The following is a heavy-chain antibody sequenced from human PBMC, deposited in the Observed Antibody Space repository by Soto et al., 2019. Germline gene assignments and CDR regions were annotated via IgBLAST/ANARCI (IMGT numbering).Heavy chain of an antibody. CDR3: AKEGTVTPEVDYYYSDMDV. CDR2: ISYDGSKK. D-gene: IGHD4-17*01. Sequence: GGSLRLSCEVSGFNFSTYDMHWVRQAPGQGLEWVAVISYDGSKKYYAESVKGRFSISRDNSKNTLYLQMNSPRAEDTAVYYCAKEGTVTPEVDYYYSDMDVWGQGTTVTVSS. CDR1: GFNFSTYD. V-gene: IGHV3-30*18. J-gene: IGHJ6*02.